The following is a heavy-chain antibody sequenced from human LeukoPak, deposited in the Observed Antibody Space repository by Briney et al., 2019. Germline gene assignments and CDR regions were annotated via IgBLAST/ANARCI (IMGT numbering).Heavy chain of an antibody. J-gene: IGHJ4*02. CDR1: GGSISSSSYY. Sequence: SETLSLTCTVSGGSISSSSYYWGWIRQPPGKGLGWIGSIYYSGSTYYNPSLKSRVTISVDTSKNQFSLKLSSVTAADTAVYYCARHLMAAAGTPVDYWGQGTLVTVSS. CDR2: IYYSGST. D-gene: IGHD6-13*01. V-gene: IGHV4-39*01. CDR3: ARHLMAAAGTPVDY.